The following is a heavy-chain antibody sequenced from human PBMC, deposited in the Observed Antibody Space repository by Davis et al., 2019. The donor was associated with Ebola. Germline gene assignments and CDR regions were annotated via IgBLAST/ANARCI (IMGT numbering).Heavy chain of an antibody. CDR3: ARLLDWNYLVNWFDP. D-gene: IGHD1-7*01. CDR1: GGSFSGYY. Sequence: SETLSLTCAVYGGSFSGYYWSWIRQPPGKGLEWIGEINHSGSTNYNPSLKSRVTISIDTSENQFSLKLTSVTAADTAVYYCARLLDWNYLVNWFDPWGQGTLVTVSS. CDR2: INHSGST. V-gene: IGHV4-34*01. J-gene: IGHJ5*02.